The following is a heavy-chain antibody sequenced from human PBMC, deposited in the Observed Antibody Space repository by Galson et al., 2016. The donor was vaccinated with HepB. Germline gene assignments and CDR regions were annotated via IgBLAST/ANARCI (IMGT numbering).Heavy chain of an antibody. CDR2: INHSGGT. V-gene: IGHV4-34*01. CDR3: ARGGLRFVEWSFPFDF. J-gene: IGHJ4*02. D-gene: IGHD3-3*01. CDR1: GGSFSGYR. Sequence: SETLSLTCAVYGGSFSGYRWSWVRQAPGKGLEWIGEINHSGGTNYNPSLKSRVTISLDTSKNQISLKLSSVTAADTAVYYCARGGLRFVEWSFPFDFWGQGTLVTVSS.